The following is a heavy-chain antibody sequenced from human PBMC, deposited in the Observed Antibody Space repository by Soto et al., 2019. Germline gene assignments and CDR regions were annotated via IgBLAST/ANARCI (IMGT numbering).Heavy chain of an antibody. V-gene: IGHV5-51*01. J-gene: IGHJ4*02. CDR3: ARYYYDSSGYYLPYYFDY. Sequence: GESLKISCKGSGYSFTSYWIGWVRQMPGKGLEWMGIIYPGDSDTRYSPSFQGQVTISADKSISTAYPQWSSLKASDTAMYYCARYYYDSSGYYLPYYFDYWGQGTLVTVSS. D-gene: IGHD3-22*01. CDR1: GYSFTSYW. CDR2: IYPGDSDT.